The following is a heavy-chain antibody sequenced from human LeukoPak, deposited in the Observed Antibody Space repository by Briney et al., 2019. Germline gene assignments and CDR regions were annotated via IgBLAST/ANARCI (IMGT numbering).Heavy chain of an antibody. J-gene: IGHJ3*02. D-gene: IGHD4-17*01. CDR3: ARPLRPFRGWAAFDI. CDR2: INPNSGGT. Sequence: ASVKVSCKASGYTFTGYYMHWVRQAPGQGLEWMGWINPNSGGTNYAQKFQGRVTMTRDTSISTAYMELSRLRSDDTAVYYCARPLRPFRGWAAFDIWGRGTMVTVSS. CDR1: GYTFTGYY. V-gene: IGHV1-2*02.